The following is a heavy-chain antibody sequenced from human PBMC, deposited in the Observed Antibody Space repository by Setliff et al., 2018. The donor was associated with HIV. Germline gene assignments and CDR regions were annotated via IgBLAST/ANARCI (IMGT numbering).Heavy chain of an antibody. Sequence: SETLSLTCLVFSYSITNGNYWTWIRQSPGKGLEWIGSIYSTGHTYYNPSHKSRLTMSVDTAKNRFSLKLISVTAADTAVYYCARDRALRFSKSPSFNYFDVWGQGALVTVSS. CDR2: IYSTGHT. J-gene: IGHJ4*02. CDR3: ARDRALRFSKSPSFNYFDV. D-gene: IGHD3-10*01. CDR1: SYSITNGNY. V-gene: IGHV4-38-2*02.